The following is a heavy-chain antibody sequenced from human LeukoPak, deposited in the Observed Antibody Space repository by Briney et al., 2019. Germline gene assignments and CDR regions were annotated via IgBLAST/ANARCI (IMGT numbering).Heavy chain of an antibody. J-gene: IGHJ3*01. D-gene: IGHD3-10*01. CDR1: GGSVSGHW. CDR3: ARFGDIIPTAFDF. Sequence: KASETLSLTCTVSGGSVSGHWWNWIRQPAGKGLQWIGRVHSSGITNYNPSLKSRITMSVDTPTNQFSLNLGSVTAADTAVYYCARFGDIIPTAFDFWGQGTMVTVSS. CDR2: VHSSGIT. V-gene: IGHV4-4*07.